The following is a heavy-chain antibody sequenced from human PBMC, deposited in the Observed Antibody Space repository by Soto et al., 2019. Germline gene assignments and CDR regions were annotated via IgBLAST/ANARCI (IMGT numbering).Heavy chain of an antibody. V-gene: IGHV1-18*01. D-gene: IGHD5-18*01. CDR1: GYTFTSYG. Sequence: QVQLVQSGAEVKKPGASVKVSCKASGYTFTSYGISWVRQAPGQGLEWMGWISAYNGNTNYAQKLQGRVTMTTDTSTSTAYMELRSLRSDDTAVYYCAITVRDTAMAPVGYFDYWGQGTLVTVSS. CDR2: ISAYNGNT. J-gene: IGHJ4*02. CDR3: AITVRDTAMAPVGYFDY.